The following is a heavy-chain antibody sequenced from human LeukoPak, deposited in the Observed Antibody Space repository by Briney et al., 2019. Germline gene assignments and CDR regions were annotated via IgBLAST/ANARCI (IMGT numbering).Heavy chain of an antibody. Sequence: ASVEVSCKASGYTFTGYYMHWVRQAPGQGLEWMGRINPNNGRTNYAQKFQGRVTMTRDTSISTAYMELSRLRVDDTAVYYCGVVSGNGAHDYWGQGTLVTVSS. J-gene: IGHJ4*02. CDR1: GYTFTGYY. CDR3: GVVSGNGAHDY. D-gene: IGHD4-23*01. V-gene: IGHV1-2*06. CDR2: INPNNGRT.